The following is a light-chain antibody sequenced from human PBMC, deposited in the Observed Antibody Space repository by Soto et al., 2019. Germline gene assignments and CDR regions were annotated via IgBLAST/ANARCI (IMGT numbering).Light chain of an antibody. CDR3: AAWDDSLNGPSWV. CDR2: SNN. V-gene: IGLV1-44*01. J-gene: IGLJ3*02. CDR1: SSNIGSNT. Sequence: QAVVTQPPSASGTPGQRVTISCSGSSSNIGSNTVNWYQQLPGTAPELLIYSNNQRPSGVPDRFSGSKSGTSASLAISGLQSEDEADYYCAAWDDSLNGPSWVFGGGTKLTVL.